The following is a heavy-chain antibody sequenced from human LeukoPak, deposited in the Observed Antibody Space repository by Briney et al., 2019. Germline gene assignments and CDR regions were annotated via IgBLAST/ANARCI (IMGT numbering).Heavy chain of an antibody. CDR1: GFTFSSYA. Sequence: GGSLRLSCAASGFTFSSYAMSWVRQAPGKGLEWVANIKQDESEKYYVDSVKGRFTISRDNAKNSLYLQMNSLRAEDTAVYYCARETQYNFDYWGQGTLVTVSS. D-gene: IGHD1-1*01. J-gene: IGHJ4*02. CDR3: ARETQYNFDY. V-gene: IGHV3-7*01. CDR2: IKQDESEK.